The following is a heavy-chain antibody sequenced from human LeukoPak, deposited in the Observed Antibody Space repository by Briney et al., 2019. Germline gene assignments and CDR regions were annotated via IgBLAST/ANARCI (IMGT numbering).Heavy chain of an antibody. J-gene: IGHJ5*02. CDR1: GFTFSSYG. CDR3: ARAASIFGVVTPGWFDP. D-gene: IGHD3-3*01. CDR2: IWYDGSNK. Sequence: GRSLRLSCAASGFTFSSYGMHWVRQAPGKGLEWVAVIWYDGSNKYYADSVKGRFTISRDNSKNTLYLQMTSLRAEDTAVYYCARAASIFGVVTPGWFDPWGQGTLVTVSS. V-gene: IGHV3-33*08.